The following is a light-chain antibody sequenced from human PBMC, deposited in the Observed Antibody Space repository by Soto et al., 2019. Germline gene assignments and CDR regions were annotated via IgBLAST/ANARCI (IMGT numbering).Light chain of an antibody. CDR2: GAS. J-gene: IGKJ4*01. V-gene: IGKV3-15*01. CDR1: QSLSGN. CDR3: QQYYDWPPLT. Sequence: EIVMTQSPATLSVSAGERVTLSCRASQSLSGNLAWYQHRPGQGPRLLIYGASTRVTGIPARFSGSGSGTEFTLTISILQSEDFAVYYCQQYYDWPPLTFGGGTKVEIK.